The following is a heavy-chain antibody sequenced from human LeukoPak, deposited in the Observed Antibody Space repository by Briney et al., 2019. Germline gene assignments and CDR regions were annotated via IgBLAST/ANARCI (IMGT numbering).Heavy chain of an antibody. V-gene: IGHV4-34*01. Sequence: SETLSLTCAVYGGSFSGYYWSWIRQPPGKGLEWIGEINHSGSTNYNPSLKSRVTISVDTSKNQFSLKLSSVTAADTAVYYCAREGTVVPFDYWGQGTLVTVSS. CDR2: INHSGST. CDR1: GGSFSGYY. CDR3: AREGTVVPFDY. D-gene: IGHD4-23*01. J-gene: IGHJ4*02.